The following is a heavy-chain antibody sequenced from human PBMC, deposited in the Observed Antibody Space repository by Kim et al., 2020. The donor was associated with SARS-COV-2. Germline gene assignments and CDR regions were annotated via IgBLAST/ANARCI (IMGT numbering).Heavy chain of an antibody. Sequence: STPSPKSRGTISVDTANTQFSLKLNSVTAADTAVYYCARLAGRGYDAFDIWGQGTMVTVSS. D-gene: IGHD3-10*01. CDR3: ARLAGRGYDAFDI. V-gene: IGHV4-39*01. J-gene: IGHJ3*02.